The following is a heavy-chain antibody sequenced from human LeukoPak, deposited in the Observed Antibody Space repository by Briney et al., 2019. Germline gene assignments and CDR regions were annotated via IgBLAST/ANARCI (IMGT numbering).Heavy chain of an antibody. CDR3: ARHGGELPRYFDL. J-gene: IGHJ2*01. CDR1: GGSISSYY. Sequence: SETLSLTCTVSGGSISSYYWSWIRQPPGKGLEWIGYIYYSGSTNYNPSLKSRVTISVDTSKNQFSLKLSSVTAADTAVYYCARHGGELPRYFDLWGRGTLVTVSS. D-gene: IGHD2-15*01. V-gene: IGHV4-59*08. CDR2: IYYSGST.